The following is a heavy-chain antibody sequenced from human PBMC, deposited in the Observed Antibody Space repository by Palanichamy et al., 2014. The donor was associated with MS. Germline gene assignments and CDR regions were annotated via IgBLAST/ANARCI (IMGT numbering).Heavy chain of an antibody. CDR2: INSGGSST. CDR1: EFTFSGYW. V-gene: IGHV3-74*01. CDR3: ARGGEYSSSSGHRTFDY. Sequence: EVQLVESGGGLVQPGGSLRLSCITSEFTFSGYWMHWVRQAPGKGLVWVSRINSGGSSTNYADSVKGRFTMSRDNAKNTVYLQMNSLRVEDTAVYYCARGGEYSSSSGHRTFDYWGQGTLVTVSS. J-gene: IGHJ4*02. D-gene: IGHD6-6*01.